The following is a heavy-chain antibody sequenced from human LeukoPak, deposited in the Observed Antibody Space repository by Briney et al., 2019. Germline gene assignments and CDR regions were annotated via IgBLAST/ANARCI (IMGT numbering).Heavy chain of an antibody. D-gene: IGHD4-17*01. CDR2: INSDGSST. V-gene: IGHV3-74*01. CDR1: GFTFSSYW. J-gene: IGHJ4*02. Sequence: GGSLRLSCAASGFTFSSYWMHWVRQAPGKGLVWVSRINSDGSSTSYADSVKGRFTISRDNAKNTLYLQMNSLRAEDTAVYYCAKDYGDFMYYFDYWGQGTLVTVSS. CDR3: AKDYGDFMYYFDY.